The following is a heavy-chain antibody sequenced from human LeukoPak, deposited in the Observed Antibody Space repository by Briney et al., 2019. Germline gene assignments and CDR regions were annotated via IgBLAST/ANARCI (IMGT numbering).Heavy chain of an antibody. J-gene: IGHJ4*02. D-gene: IGHD3-16*01. V-gene: IGHV3-48*02. CDR2: ISSSSSTI. CDR3: ARDTGAAGIWGSFDY. CDR1: GFTFSSYA. Sequence: PGGSLRLSCAASGFTFSSYAMSWVRQAPGKGLEWVSYISSSSSTIYYADSVKGRFTISRDNAKNSLYLQMNSLRDEDTAVYYCARDTGAAGIWGSFDYWGQGTLVTVSS.